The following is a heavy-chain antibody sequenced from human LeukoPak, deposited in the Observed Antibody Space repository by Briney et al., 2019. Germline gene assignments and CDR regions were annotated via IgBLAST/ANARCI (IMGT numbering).Heavy chain of an antibody. Sequence: GGSLRLSCATSGFTFTDYPMNWVRQAPGKGLEWVSNIRTSAEGANYAYYADSVKGRVTISRDDAKNTLYLQMNSLRDNDTAVYYCARDQRYAFDYWGQGILVAVSS. V-gene: IGHV3-48*02. CDR2: IRTSAEGANYA. D-gene: IGHD3-9*01. CDR3: ARDQRYAFDY. J-gene: IGHJ4*02. CDR1: GFTFTDYP.